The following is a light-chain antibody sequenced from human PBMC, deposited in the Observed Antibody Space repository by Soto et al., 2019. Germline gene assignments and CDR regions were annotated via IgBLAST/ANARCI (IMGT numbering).Light chain of an antibody. CDR2: GAS. J-gene: IGKJ1*01. V-gene: IGKV3-15*01. CDR1: KSVSSN. Sequence: EIVMTQSPATLSVSPGERATLSCRASKSVSSNLAWYQRKPGQAPRLLIYGASTRATGIPARFSGSGSGTEFTLTISSLQSEDFAVYYCQQYNLWPPWTFGQGTKVEIK. CDR3: QQYNLWPPWT.